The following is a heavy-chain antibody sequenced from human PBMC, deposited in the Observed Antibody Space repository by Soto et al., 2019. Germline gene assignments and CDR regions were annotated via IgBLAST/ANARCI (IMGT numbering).Heavy chain of an antibody. Sequence: ASVKVYCKASGYTFTGYYMHWVRQAPGQGLEWMGWINPNSGGTNYAQKFQGRVTMTRDTSISTAYMELSRLRSDDTAVYYCARVSVEMATIFESYYYYYGMDVWGQGTTVTVSS. CDR2: INPNSGGT. D-gene: IGHD5-12*01. V-gene: IGHV1-2*02. CDR3: ARVSVEMATIFESYYYYYGMDV. CDR1: GYTFTGYY. J-gene: IGHJ6*02.